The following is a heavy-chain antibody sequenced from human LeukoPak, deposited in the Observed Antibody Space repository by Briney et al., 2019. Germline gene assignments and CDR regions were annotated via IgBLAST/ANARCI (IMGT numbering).Heavy chain of an antibody. J-gene: IGHJ3*02. CDR3: ARAVGSASPASDI. V-gene: IGHV3-30*02. D-gene: IGHD6-19*01. Sequence: PGGSLRLSCAASGLTFRSYGMHWVRQAPGKGLEWVAFIRYDGSNNDYADSVKGRFTISRDNSKNTLYLQMNSLRAEDTAVYYCARAVGSASPASDIWGQGTMVTVS. CDR2: IRYDGSNN. CDR1: GLTFRSYG.